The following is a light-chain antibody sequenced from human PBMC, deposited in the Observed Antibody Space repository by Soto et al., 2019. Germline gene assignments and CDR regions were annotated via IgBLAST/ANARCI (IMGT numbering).Light chain of an antibody. CDR1: NIGSIS. Sequence: SYELTQPPSVSVAPGQTAEITCGGDNIGSISVHWYRQKPGQAPVLVVYDDTDRPSGIPERFSGSNSGNTATLTISRVEAGDEADYYCQVWDGVSDHYVFGSGTRSPS. CDR2: DDT. V-gene: IGLV3-21*02. J-gene: IGLJ1*01. CDR3: QVWDGVSDHYV.